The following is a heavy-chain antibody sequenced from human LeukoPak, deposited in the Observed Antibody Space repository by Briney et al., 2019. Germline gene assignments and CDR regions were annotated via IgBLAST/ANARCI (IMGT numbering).Heavy chain of an antibody. D-gene: IGHD2-15*01. J-gene: IGHJ4*02. CDR2: ISSSSSYI. V-gene: IGHV3-21*01. Sequence: PGGSLRLSCAASGFTFSSYSMNWVRQAPGKGLEWVSSISSSSSYIYYADSVKGRFTISRDNAKNSLYLQMNSLRAEDTAVYYCARDIVVGENYFDYWGQGTLVTVSS. CDR1: GFTFSSYS. CDR3: ARDIVVGENYFDY.